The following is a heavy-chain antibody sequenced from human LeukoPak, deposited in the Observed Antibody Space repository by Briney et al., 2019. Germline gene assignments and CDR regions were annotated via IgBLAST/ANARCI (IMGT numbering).Heavy chain of an antibody. Sequence: GGSLRLSCAASGFSFSNFAMSWVRQAPARGPEWVSSIRGGGETFYADSVKGRFTLSRDNSKNTLYLQMNSLRAEDTAVYYCAKQAHCYDSSGYKPWYYYYGMDVWGQGTTVTVSS. J-gene: IGHJ6*02. CDR1: GFSFSNFA. V-gene: IGHV3-23*01. D-gene: IGHD3-22*01. CDR3: AKQAHCYDSSGYKPWYYYYGMDV. CDR2: IRGGGET.